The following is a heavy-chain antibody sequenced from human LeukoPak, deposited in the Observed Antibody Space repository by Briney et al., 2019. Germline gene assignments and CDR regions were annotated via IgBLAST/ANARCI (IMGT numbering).Heavy chain of an antibody. V-gene: IGHV4-4*07. Sequence: SETLSLTCTVSGGSMSGYYWSWVRQPAGKGLEWIGRIYSSGSNNYNPSLKSRVTMAVDTSKNQFSMKLSSATAADTAVYYCARDSSRTFDYWGQGTLVTVSS. J-gene: IGHJ4*02. CDR2: IYSSGSN. CDR3: ARDSSRTFDY. D-gene: IGHD6-13*01. CDR1: GGSMSGYY.